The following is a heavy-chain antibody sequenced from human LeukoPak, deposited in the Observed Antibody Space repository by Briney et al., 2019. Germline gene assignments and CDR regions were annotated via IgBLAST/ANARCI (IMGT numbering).Heavy chain of an antibody. CDR3: AREQTGDQNFDY. Sequence: SQTLSLTCAISGDSVSSNTAAWNWIRQSPSRGLEWLGRTYYRSKWYNNYAVSVKSRISINPDTYKNQFSLQLKSVTPEDTAVYYCAREQTGDQNFDYWGQGTLVTVSS. D-gene: IGHD7-27*01. CDR1: GDSVSSNTAA. CDR2: TYYRSKWYN. J-gene: IGHJ4*02. V-gene: IGHV6-1*01.